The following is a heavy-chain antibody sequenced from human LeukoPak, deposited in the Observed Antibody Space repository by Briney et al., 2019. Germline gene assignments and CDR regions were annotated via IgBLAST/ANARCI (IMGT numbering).Heavy chain of an antibody. CDR3: ARDGSSGWYGIDY. J-gene: IGHJ4*02. CDR2: MYTTGNT. Sequence: SETLSLTCTVSGASISSGTYYWSWIRQPAGKGLEWIGRMYTTGNTNYNPSLKSRVTISVDTSKNQFSLKLSSVTAADTAVYYCARDGSSGWYGIDYWGQGTLVTVSS. D-gene: IGHD6-19*01. CDR1: GASISSGTYY. V-gene: IGHV4-61*02.